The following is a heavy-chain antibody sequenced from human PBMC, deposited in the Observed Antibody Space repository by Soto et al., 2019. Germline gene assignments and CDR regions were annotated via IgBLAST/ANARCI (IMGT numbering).Heavy chain of an antibody. J-gene: IGHJ5*02. CDR2: IKQDGSES. CDR1: GFTFSNYW. V-gene: IGHV3-7*01. CDR3: ASARHIGP. D-gene: IGHD2-21*01. Sequence: GGSLRLSCAASGFTFSNYWMSWVRQAPGKGLEWVANIKQDGSESNYADSVKGRFTISRDNAENSLYLQMTSLRAEDTAVYYCASARHIGPWGQGTLLTVYS.